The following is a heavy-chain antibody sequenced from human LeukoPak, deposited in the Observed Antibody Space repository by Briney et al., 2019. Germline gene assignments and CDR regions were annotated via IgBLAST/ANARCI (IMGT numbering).Heavy chain of an antibody. CDR1: GGSISSGDYY. CDR3: ARHEGVSPRGPRNAFDI. J-gene: IGHJ3*02. V-gene: IGHV4-30-4*01. D-gene: IGHD3-10*01. Sequence: SETLSLTCTVSGGSISSGDYYRSWIRQPPGKGLEWIGYIYYSGSTYYNPSLKSRVTISVDTSKNQFSLKLSSVTAADTAVYYCARHEGVSPRGPRNAFDIWGQGTMVTVSS. CDR2: IYYSGST.